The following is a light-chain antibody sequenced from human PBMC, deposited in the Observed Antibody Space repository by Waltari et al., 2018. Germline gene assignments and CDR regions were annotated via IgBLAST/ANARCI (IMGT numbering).Light chain of an antibody. CDR2: DAS. V-gene: IGKV3-11*01. CDR1: QSVRTY. CDR3: QQRSTWPRVGVT. J-gene: IGKJ1*01. Sequence: EIVLTQSPATLSLSPGEVANTSCRASQSVRTYLAWYQQKPGQAPRLLIYDASIRAADIPARFSGSGSETDFTLTISSLDPEDFAIYYCQQRSTWPRVGVTFGQGTRVDLK.